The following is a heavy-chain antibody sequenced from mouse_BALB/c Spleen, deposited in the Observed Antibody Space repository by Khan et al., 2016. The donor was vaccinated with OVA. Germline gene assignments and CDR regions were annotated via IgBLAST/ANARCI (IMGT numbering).Heavy chain of an antibody. V-gene: IGHV2-6-4*01. CDR1: GFSLSRYN. CDR3: ARAYYRYDGYYAMDY. D-gene: IGHD2-14*01. CDR2: LWGGGGT. J-gene: IGHJ4*01. Sequence: VQLQESGPGLVAPSQTLSNTCTVSGFSLSRYNIHWVRQPPGGGLEWLVMLWGGGGTDYNSTPKSRLSISKDNSTSQVFLKMNSLQTDDTAMYYCARAYYRYDGYYAMDYWGQGTSVTVSS.